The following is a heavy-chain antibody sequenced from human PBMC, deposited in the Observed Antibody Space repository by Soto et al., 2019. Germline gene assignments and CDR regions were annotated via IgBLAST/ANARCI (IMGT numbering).Heavy chain of an antibody. J-gene: IGHJ5*02. V-gene: IGHV4-59*08. CDR3: ASHYDIFGWFDP. CDR2: IYYSGST. Sequence: PSETLSLTCTVSGCSISSYYWSWIRRPPGKGLEWIGYIYYSGSTNYNPSLKSRVTISVDTSKNQFSLKLSSVTAADTAVYYCASHYDIFGWFDPWGQGTLVTVSS. CDR1: GCSISSYY. D-gene: IGHD3-9*01.